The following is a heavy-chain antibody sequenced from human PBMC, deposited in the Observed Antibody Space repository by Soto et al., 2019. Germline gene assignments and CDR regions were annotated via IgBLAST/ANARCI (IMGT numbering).Heavy chain of an antibody. CDR2: IYYSGST. J-gene: IGHJ6*02. CDR3: ARATVAYYYYGMDV. V-gene: IGHV4-39*01. Sequence: SRTLSLTCTVSGGSISSSSYYWGWIRQPPGKGLEWIGSIYYSGSTYYNPSLKSRVTISVDTSKNQFSLKLSSVTAAETAVYYCARATVAYYYYGMDVWGQGTTDTVTS. CDR1: GGSISSSSYY. D-gene: IGHD4-17*01.